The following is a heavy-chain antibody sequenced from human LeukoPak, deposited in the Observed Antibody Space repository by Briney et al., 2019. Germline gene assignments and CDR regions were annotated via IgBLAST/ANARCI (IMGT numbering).Heavy chain of an antibody. CDR1: GCSLSSDA. CDR2: FSGSGRRT. V-gene: IGHV3-23*01. Sequence: GGCLRLSCAAPGCSLSSDATRWVREAPGGGVGWGSRFSGSGRRTYDADSVKGRFTISRDNSKNTLNLLMNSLRAEDTAVYYCAKGIQNCSSTTCYGEDYWGQGTLVTVSS. D-gene: IGHD2-2*01. J-gene: IGHJ4*02. CDR3: AKGIQNCSSTTCYGEDY.